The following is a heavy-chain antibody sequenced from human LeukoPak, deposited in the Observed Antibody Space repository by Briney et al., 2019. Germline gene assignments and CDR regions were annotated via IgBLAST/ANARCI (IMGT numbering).Heavy chain of an antibody. Sequence: SETLSLTCTVSGDSITRYHWSWIRQPAGKGLEWIGRMYISGSTKYNPSLKSRVTMSVDTSKNQFSLKLSSVTAADTAVYYCARVRTATTCIDYWGQGTLVTVSS. D-gene: IGHD4-11*01. V-gene: IGHV4-4*07. CDR1: GDSITRYH. CDR3: ARVRTATTCIDY. CDR2: MYISGST. J-gene: IGHJ4*02.